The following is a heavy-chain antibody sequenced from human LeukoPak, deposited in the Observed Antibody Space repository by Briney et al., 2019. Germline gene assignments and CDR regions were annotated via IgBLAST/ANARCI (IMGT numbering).Heavy chain of an antibody. CDR2: IYYSGST. J-gene: IGHJ6*02. V-gene: IGHV4-61*08. CDR1: GGSISSGDYY. Sequence: SQTLSLTCTVSGGSISSGDYYWSWIRQPPGKGLEWIAYIYYSGSTNYNPSLKSRVTISVDTSKNQFSLKLSSVTAADTAVYYCARHSYYYYGMDVWGQGTTVTVSS. CDR3: ARHSYYYYGMDV.